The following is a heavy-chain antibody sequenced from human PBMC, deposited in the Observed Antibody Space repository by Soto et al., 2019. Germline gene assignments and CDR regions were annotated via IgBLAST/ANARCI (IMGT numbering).Heavy chain of an antibody. CDR3: ARPAISGEVDL. V-gene: IGHV4-59*08. CDR1: GGSVSSYY. J-gene: IGHJ2*01. Sequence: PSETLSLTCTVSGGSVSSYYWSWIRQPPGKGLEWIGYIYYSGSTNYNPSLKSRVTISVDTSKNQFSLKLSSVTAAGTAVYYCARPAISGEVDLWGRGTLVTVSS. CDR2: IYYSGST. D-gene: IGHD2-21*02.